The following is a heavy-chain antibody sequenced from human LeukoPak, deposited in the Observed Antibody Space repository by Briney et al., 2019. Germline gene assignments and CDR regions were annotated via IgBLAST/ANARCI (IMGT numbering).Heavy chain of an antibody. J-gene: IGHJ3*02. D-gene: IGHD6-13*01. V-gene: IGHV4-39*01. Sequence: SETLSLTCTVSGGSISSSSYYWGWIRQPPGKGLEWIGSIYYSGSTYYNPSLKSRVTISVDTSKNQFSLKLSSVTAADTAVYYCETAAVATDDFDIWGQGTMVTVSS. CDR3: ETAAVATDDFDI. CDR2: IYYSGST. CDR1: GGSISSSSYY.